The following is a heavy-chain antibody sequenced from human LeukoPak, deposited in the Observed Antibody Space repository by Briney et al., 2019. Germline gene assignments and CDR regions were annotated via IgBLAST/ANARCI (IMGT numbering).Heavy chain of an antibody. Sequence: PSETLSLTCAVSGGSISSGGYSWRWIRQPPGKGLEWIGYIYHSGSTNYNPSLKSRVTISVDKSKNQFSLKLSSVTAADTAVYYCASLAVAEITDYWGQGTLVTVSS. CDR1: GGSISSGGYS. CDR3: ASLAVAEITDY. V-gene: IGHV4-30-2*01. J-gene: IGHJ4*02. CDR2: IYHSGST. D-gene: IGHD6-19*01.